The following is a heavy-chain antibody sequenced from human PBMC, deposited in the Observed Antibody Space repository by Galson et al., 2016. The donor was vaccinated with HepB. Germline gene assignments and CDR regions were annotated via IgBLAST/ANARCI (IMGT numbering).Heavy chain of an antibody. Sequence: SLRLSCAASGFIFSSYAMHWVRQAPGKGLEWVAVIWYDGSLKYYADSVKGRFTTSRDNSKNTLYLQMNSLRAEDTAVYYCARDYRSIPPAYYFDPWGQGTLVTVSS. CDR2: IWYDGSLK. CDR1: GFIFSSYA. D-gene: IGHD1-14*01. V-gene: IGHV3-33*01. CDR3: ARDYRSIPPAYYFDP. J-gene: IGHJ4*02.